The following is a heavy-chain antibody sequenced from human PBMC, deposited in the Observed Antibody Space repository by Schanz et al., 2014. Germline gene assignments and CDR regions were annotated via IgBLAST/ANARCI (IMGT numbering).Heavy chain of an antibody. CDR1: GFTFDEYG. J-gene: IGHJ4*02. CDR2: IDRDGGHT. D-gene: IGHD5-12*01. CDR3: ARDGGRDGYNLAFDV. V-gene: IGHV3-43*02. Sequence: EVQLVESGGGLVKPGGSLRLSCAASGFTFDEYGMHWVRQAPGKGLEWVSLIDRDGGHTYYADSVKGRFIISRDSSKNTLFLQMNSLRAEDTAVYFCARDGGRDGYNLAFDVWGQGTLVTVSS.